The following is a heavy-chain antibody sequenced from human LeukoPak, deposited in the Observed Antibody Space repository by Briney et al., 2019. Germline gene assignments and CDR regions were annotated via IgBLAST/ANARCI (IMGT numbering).Heavy chain of an antibody. CDR3: ARDVGIVVVVAAHFDY. Sequence: LEASVKVSCKASGYTFTGYYMHWVRQAPGQGLEWMGWINPNSGGTNYAQKFQGRVTMTRDTSISTAYMELSRLRSDDTAVYYCARDVGIVVVVAAHFDYWGQGTLVTVSS. J-gene: IGHJ4*02. CDR1: GYTFTGYY. D-gene: IGHD2-15*01. V-gene: IGHV1-2*03. CDR2: INPNSGGT.